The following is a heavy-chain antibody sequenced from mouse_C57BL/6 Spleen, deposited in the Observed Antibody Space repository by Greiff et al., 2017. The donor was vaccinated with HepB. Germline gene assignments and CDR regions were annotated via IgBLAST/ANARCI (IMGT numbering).Heavy chain of an antibody. Sequence: VHLVESGAELVKPGASVKMSCKASGYTFTTYPIEWMKQNHGKSLEWIGNFHPYNDDTKYNEKFKGKATLTVEKSSSTVYLELSRLTSDDSAVYYCARRERLTGYYFDYWGQGTTLTVSS. D-gene: IGHD4-1*01. V-gene: IGHV1-47*01. CDR1: GYTFTTYP. J-gene: IGHJ2*01. CDR3: ARRERLTGYYFDY. CDR2: FHPYNDDT.